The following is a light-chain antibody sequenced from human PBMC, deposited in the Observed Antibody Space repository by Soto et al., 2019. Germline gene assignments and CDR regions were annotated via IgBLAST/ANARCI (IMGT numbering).Light chain of an antibody. J-gene: IGKJ1*01. Sequence: EIVLTQSPATLSVSPVERATLSCRASQSVSTNLAWYQQKPGQAPRLLIYGASTRATGIPARFSGSGSETEFTLTISSLQAEDSAVYFCQQYNNWPTWTFGQGTKVDI. V-gene: IGKV3-15*01. CDR1: QSVSTN. CDR2: GAS. CDR3: QQYNNWPTWT.